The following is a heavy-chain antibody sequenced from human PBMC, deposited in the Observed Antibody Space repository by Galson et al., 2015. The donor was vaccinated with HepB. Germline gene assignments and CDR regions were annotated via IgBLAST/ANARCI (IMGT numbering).Heavy chain of an antibody. Sequence: SLRLSCAASGFTLSDYYMSWIRQAPGKGLEWVSYISSNSGYTNYADSVKGRFTISRDNDKNSLYLQMNSLRAEDTAVYYCARDVGGEMEWLNESFHEYGMDVWGQGTAVTVSS. J-gene: IGHJ6*02. CDR2: ISSNSGYT. D-gene: IGHD3-3*01. V-gene: IGHV3-11*06. CDR3: ARDVGGEMEWLNESFHEYGMDV. CDR1: GFTLSDYY.